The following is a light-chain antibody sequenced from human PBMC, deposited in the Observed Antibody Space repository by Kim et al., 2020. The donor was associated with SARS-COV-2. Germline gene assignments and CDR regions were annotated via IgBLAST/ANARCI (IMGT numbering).Light chain of an antibody. CDR3: SSFTTTYTYV. Sequence: GRSFIMSCPGTSSDVVAYNYVSCYQQHPGQAPNRMIYDVSKRPSGVSDRFSGSKSGNTASLTISGLQPEDEADYYCSSFTTTYTYVFGGGTKVTVL. J-gene: IGLJ1*01. V-gene: IGLV2-14*03. CDR1: SSDVVAYNY. CDR2: DVS.